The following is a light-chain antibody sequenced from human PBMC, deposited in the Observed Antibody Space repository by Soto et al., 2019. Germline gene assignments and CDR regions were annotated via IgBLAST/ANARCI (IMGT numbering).Light chain of an antibody. CDR3: QQYDNLPPYT. Sequence: DIQMTQSPSSLSASVGDRVTITCQASQDISNYLNWYQQKPGKAPKLLIYDASNLETGVPSRFSGSGSGTDFTFTISSLLPEDIATYYCQQYDNLPPYTFGQGTNLEIK. CDR2: DAS. J-gene: IGKJ2*01. V-gene: IGKV1-33*01. CDR1: QDISNY.